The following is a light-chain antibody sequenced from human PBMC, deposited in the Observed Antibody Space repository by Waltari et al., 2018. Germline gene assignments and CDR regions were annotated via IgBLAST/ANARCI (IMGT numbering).Light chain of an antibody. CDR3: QQYYSTPYT. CDR2: GAS. J-gene: IGKJ2*01. V-gene: IGKV4-1*01. CDR1: QSVLYSSNNKNY. Sequence: IVMTQSPDSPAWSLGEGATLNSPSRQSVLYSSNNKNYLAWYQQKPGQPPKLLIYGASSRESGVPDRFSGSGSGTDFTLTISSLQAEDVAVYYCQQYYSTPYTFGQGTKLEIK.